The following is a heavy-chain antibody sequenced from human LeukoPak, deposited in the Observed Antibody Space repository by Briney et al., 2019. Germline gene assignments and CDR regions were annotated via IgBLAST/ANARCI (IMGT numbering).Heavy chain of an antibody. CDR2: IYYSGST. J-gene: IGHJ4*02. D-gene: IGHD4-17*01. CDR1: GGSFSGYY. V-gene: IGHV4-34*01. Sequence: PSETLSLTCAVYGGSFSGYYWSWIRQPPGKGLEWIGSIYYSGSTYYNPSLKSRVTISVDTSKNQFSLKLSSVTAADTAVYYCARTDYGDYNERYYFDYWGQGTLVTVSS. CDR3: ARTDYGDYNERYYFDY.